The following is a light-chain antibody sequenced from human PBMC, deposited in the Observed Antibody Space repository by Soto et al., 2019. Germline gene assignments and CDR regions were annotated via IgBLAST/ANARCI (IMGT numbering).Light chain of an antibody. CDR3: NSYTSSSTYV. CDR2: DAT. V-gene: IGLV2-14*03. CDR1: SSDVGGFNY. Sequence: QSALTQPASVSGSPGQSITISCTGTSSDVGGFNYVSWYQQHPGKAPTLIIYDATNRPSGVSYGFSGSKSGNTASLTISGLQDEDEDDYYCNSYTSSSTYVFGTGTKVTVL. J-gene: IGLJ1*01.